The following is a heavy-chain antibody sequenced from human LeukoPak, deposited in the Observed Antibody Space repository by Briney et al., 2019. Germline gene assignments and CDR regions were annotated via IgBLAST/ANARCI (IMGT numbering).Heavy chain of an antibody. V-gene: IGHV3-21*01. Sequence: GGSLRPSCAASGFTFSSYSMNWVRQAPGKGLEWVSSISSSSSYIYYADSVKGRFTISRDNAKNSLYLQMNSLRAEDTAVYYCAGNRCSGGSCYPTDYWGQGTLVTVSS. CDR2: ISSSSSYI. CDR1: GFTFSSYS. J-gene: IGHJ4*02. CDR3: AGNRCSGGSCYPTDY. D-gene: IGHD2-15*01.